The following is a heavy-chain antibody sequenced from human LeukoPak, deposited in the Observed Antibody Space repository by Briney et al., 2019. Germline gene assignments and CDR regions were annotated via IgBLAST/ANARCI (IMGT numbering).Heavy chain of an antibody. CDR1: GFTFSSSA. V-gene: IGHV3-23*01. D-gene: IGHD3-9*01. CDR2: ISASGGST. J-gene: IGHJ6*02. Sequence: GGSLRLSCAASGFTFSSSAMSWVRQVPGKGLEWVSGISASGGSTYYADSVRGRFTISRDNSKNTLYLQMSSLRTEDTAVYYCAREPGPDNLTYYYGMDVWGQGTTVTVSS. CDR3: AREPGPDNLTYYYGMDV.